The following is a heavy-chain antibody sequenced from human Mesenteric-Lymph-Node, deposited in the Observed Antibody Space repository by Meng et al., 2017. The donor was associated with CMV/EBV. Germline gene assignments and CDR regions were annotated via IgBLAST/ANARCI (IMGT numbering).Heavy chain of an antibody. J-gene: IGHJ1*01. CDR3: SIRGCLYVQAEYFEP. V-gene: IGHV1-46*03. CDR2: FNPSSESM. CDR1: GFMVSNYY. D-gene: IGHD3-10*01. Sequence: GFMVSNYYVHWVRQAPGQGLEWMGVFNPSSESMGYAPEFKGRVAIPSYPSPTTAYIRLRSLTSPDPALYYCSIRGCLYVQAEYFEPWGQGPLVTVSS.